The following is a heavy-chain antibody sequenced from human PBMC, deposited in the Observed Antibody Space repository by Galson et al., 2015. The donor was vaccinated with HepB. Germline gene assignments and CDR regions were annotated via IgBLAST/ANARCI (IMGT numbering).Heavy chain of an antibody. V-gene: IGHV3-30-3*01. CDR1: GFTFSSYA. CDR2: ISYDGSNK. Sequence: SLRLSCAASGFTFSSYAMHWVRQAPGKGLEWVAVISYDGSNKYYADSVKGRFTISRDNSKNTLYLQMNSLRAEDTAVYYCARAGYSSSSGFDYWGQGTLVTVSS. CDR3: ARAGYSSSSGFDY. D-gene: IGHD6-6*01. J-gene: IGHJ4*02.